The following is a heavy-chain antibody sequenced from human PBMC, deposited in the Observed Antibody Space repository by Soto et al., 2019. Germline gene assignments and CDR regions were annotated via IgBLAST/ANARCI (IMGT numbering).Heavy chain of an antibody. J-gene: IGHJ4*02. V-gene: IGHV4-59*01. CDR2: IYYSGST. CDR1: GGSISSYY. D-gene: IGHD4-17*01. CDR3: ARGGGDYGDLRYYFDY. Sequence: PSETLSLTCTVSGGSISSYYWSWIRQPPGKGLEWIGYIYYSGSTNYNPSLKSRVTISVDTSKNQFSLKLSSVTAADTAVYYCARGGGDYGDLRYYFDYWGQGTLVTVSS.